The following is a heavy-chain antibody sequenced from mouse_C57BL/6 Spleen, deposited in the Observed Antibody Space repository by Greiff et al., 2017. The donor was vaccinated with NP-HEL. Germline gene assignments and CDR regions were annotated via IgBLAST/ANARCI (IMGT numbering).Heavy chain of an antibody. J-gene: IGHJ2*01. V-gene: IGHV1-15*01. D-gene: IGHD4-1*01. CDR2: IDPETGGT. CDR3: TRSTANWEIDY. Sequence: QVQLKESGAELVRPGASVTLSCKASGYTFTDYEMHWVKQTPVHGLEWIGAIDPETGGTAYNQKFKGKAILTADKSSSTAYMELRSLTSEDSAVYYWTRSTANWEIDYWGQGTTLTVSS. CDR1: GYTFTDYE.